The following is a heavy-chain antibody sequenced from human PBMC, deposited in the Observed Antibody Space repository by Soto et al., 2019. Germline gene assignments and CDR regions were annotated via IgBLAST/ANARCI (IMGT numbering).Heavy chain of an antibody. D-gene: IGHD5-12*01. CDR3: ARPRLSGYEERDGMDV. CDR1: GYSFTSYW. Sequence: PGESLKISCKGSGYSFTSYWIGSVRQMPGKGLEWMGIIYPGDSDTRYSPSFQGQVTISADKSISTAYLQWSSLKASDTAMYYCARPRLSGYEERDGMDVWGQGTTVTVSS. CDR2: IYPGDSDT. V-gene: IGHV5-51*01. J-gene: IGHJ6*02.